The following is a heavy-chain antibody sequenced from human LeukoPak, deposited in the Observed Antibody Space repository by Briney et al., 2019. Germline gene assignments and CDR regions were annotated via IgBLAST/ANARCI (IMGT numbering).Heavy chain of an antibody. D-gene: IGHD6-13*01. CDR1: GYTFTGYY. CDR3: ARGEDGLLSSWGTSGYFDY. J-gene: IGHJ4*02. CDR2: INPNSGGT. V-gene: IGHV1-2*04. Sequence: GASVKVSCKASGYTFTGYYMHWVRQAPGQGLEWMGRINPNSGGTNYAQKFQGWVTMTRDTSISTAYMELSRLRSDDTAVYYCARGEDGLLSSWGTSGYFDYWGQGTLVTVSS.